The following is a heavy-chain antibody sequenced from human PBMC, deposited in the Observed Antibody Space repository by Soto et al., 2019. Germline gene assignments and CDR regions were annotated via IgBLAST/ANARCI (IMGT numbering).Heavy chain of an antibody. CDR2: IIPIFGTS. CDR3: ASGGTVPLYYYYYGMDV. V-gene: IGHV1-69*13. CDR1: GGTFSSYA. J-gene: IGHJ6*02. Sequence: SSVKVSCKASGGTFSSYAISWVRQAPGQGLEWMGGIIPIFGTSNYAQKFQGRVTITADESTSTAYMELSSLRSEDTAVYYCASGGTVPLYYYYYGMDVWGQGTTVTVSS. D-gene: IGHD3-16*01.